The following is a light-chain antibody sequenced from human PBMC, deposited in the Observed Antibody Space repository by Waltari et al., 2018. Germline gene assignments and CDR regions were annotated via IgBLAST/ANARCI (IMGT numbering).Light chain of an antibody. CDR3: MQARQTPWT. J-gene: IGKJ1*01. CDR2: LVS. CDR1: QSLLHSSGYTF. V-gene: IGKV2-28*01. Sequence: DIVMNQSPLSLPVSPGDPASISCRSSQSLLHSSGYTFLDWYLQKPGQAPQLLIYLVSNRASGVPDRFSGSGSGTDFTLKISRVEAEDVGVYYCMQARQTPWTFGQGTKVEIK.